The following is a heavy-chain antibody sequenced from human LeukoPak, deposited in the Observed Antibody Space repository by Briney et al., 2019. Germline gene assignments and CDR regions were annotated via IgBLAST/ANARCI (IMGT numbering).Heavy chain of an antibody. Sequence: PSETLSLTCNVSGASMSNYYWVWIRQPPGKGLEWIGTIYYSGSTYYNPSLKSRVTISVDTSKNQFSLKLSSVTAADTAVYYCARPKDYYGSGTNFFDYWGQGTLVTVSS. CDR3: ARPKDYYGSGTNFFDY. D-gene: IGHD3-10*01. J-gene: IGHJ4*02. V-gene: IGHV4-39*01. CDR2: IYYSGST. CDR1: GASMSNYY.